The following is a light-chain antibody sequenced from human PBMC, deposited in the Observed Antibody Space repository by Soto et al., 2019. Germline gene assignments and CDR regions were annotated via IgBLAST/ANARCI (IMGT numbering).Light chain of an antibody. V-gene: IGLV1-40*01. CDR3: QSYDSSLSGYV. CDR2: GNT. CDR1: SSNIGAGYP. J-gene: IGLJ1*01. Sequence: QSVLTQPPSVSGAPGQRVTISCTGSSSNIGAGYPVHWYQQLPGTAPKLPIHGNTNRPSGVPDRFSGSRSGLAITGLQAEDEADYYCQSYDSSLSGYVFGTGTQLTVL.